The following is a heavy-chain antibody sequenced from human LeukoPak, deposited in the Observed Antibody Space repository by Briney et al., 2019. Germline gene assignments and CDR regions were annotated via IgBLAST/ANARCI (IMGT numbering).Heavy chain of an antibody. J-gene: IGHJ5*02. CDR3: ARQMTVYPADYYYDSSGYYKYNWFDP. Sequence: SEXXSLTCAVSGYPISSGYYWGWIRQPPGKGLEWIGSIYHSGSTYYNPSLKSRVTISVDTSKNQFSLKLSSVTAADTAVYYCARQMTVYPADYYYDSSGYYKYNWFDPWGQGTLVTVSS. CDR2: IYHSGST. CDR1: GYPISSGYY. D-gene: IGHD3-22*01. V-gene: IGHV4-38-2*01.